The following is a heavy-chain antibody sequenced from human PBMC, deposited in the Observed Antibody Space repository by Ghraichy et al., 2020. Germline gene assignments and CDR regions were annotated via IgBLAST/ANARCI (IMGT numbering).Heavy chain of an antibody. CDR1: GHSVTNHDYY. J-gene: IGHJ6*02. Sequence: SETLSLTCTVSGHSVTNHDYYWAWIRQSPGRGLEWIATFYWSGTKLYNPSLERRVSIAVDMSKNQFSLRMRSVTAADTAVYFCARQHLVWFGEADYSFYGMDVWGQGTTVTVS. V-gene: IGHV4-39*01. D-gene: IGHD3-10*01. CDR2: FYWSGTK. CDR3: ARQHLVWFGEADYSFYGMDV.